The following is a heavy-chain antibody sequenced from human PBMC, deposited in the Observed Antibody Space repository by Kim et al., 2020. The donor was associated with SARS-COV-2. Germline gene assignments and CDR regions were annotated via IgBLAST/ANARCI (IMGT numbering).Heavy chain of an antibody. Sequence: RTGSDTYSSPSMRGRFTISRDNTKNSLSVQMNSLRAEDTGVYYCVRGNSRDYWGQGTLVIVSS. CDR2: RTGSDT. V-gene: IGHV3-11*06. J-gene: IGHJ4*02. CDR3: VRGNSRDY.